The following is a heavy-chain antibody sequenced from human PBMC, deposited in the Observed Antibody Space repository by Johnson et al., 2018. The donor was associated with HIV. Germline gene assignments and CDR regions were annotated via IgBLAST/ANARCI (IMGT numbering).Heavy chain of an antibody. V-gene: IGHV3-30*02. CDR1: GFTFSSYG. Sequence: QVQLVESGGGVVQPGGSLRLSCAASGFTFSSYGMHWVRQAPGKGLEWVAFIRYDGSNKYYADSVKGRFTISRDNSKNTVYLQMNSLGADATAMYYCAKERDVTAGGDDIWGQGTMVTVSS. J-gene: IGHJ3*02. CDR2: IRYDGSNK. CDR3: AKERDVTAGGDDI. D-gene: IGHD2-21*02.